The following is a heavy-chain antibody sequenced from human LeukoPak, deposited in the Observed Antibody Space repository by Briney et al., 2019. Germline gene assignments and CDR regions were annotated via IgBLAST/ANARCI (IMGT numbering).Heavy chain of an antibody. D-gene: IGHD5-18*01. J-gene: IGHJ4*02. CDR3: AREPTAMIL. CDR1: GFTFSRYS. CDR2: ISSTSTYI. Sequence: GGSLRLSCAASGFTFSRYSMNWVRQTPGKGLEWVSSISSTSTYIYYADSVKGRFTISRDNAKNSLYLQMNSPRAEDTAVYYCAREPTAMILWGQGTLVTVSS. V-gene: IGHV3-21*01.